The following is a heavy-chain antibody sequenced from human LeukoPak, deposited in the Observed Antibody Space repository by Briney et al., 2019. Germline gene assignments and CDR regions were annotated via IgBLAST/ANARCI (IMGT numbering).Heavy chain of an antibody. CDR1: GYXFTSYW. D-gene: IGHD2-2*01. V-gene: IGHV5-51*01. J-gene: IGHJ4*02. CDR2: IYPGDSDT. Sequence: GESLKISCNGSGYXFTSYWICWVRQMPGKGLEWMGIIYPGDSDTRYSPSFQGQVTISADKSISTAYLQWSSLKASDTAMYYCASTGHCSSTSCSGIFDYWGQGTLVTVSS. CDR3: ASTGHCSSTSCSGIFDY.